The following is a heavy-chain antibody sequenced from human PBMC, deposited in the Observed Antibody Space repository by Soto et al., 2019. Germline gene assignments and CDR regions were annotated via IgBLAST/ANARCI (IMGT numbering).Heavy chain of an antibody. Sequence: GXSVKVSCEASAYTLIGYYMHWVRQAPGQGLEWMGWINPNSGGTNSAQKFQGRVTMTRETSISTAYMELSRLRYDDTAVYYCARESLDRDDAFDIWGQGTMVTASS. CDR3: ARESLDRDDAFDI. CDR1: AYTLIGYY. CDR2: INPNSGGT. D-gene: IGHD1-1*01. V-gene: IGHV1-2*02. J-gene: IGHJ3*02.